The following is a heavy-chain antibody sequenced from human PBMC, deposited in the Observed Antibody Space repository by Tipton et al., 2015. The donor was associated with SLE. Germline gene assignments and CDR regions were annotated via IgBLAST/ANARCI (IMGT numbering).Heavy chain of an antibody. V-gene: IGHV4-59*01. J-gene: IGHJ3*02. CDR3: ARAVYSSGWGNAFDI. CDR1: GGSISSYY. CDR2: IYYSGST. Sequence: TLSLTCTVSGGSISSYYWSWIRQPPGKGLEWTGYIYYSGSTNYNPSLKSRVTISVDTSKNQFSLKLSSVTAADTAVYYCARAVYSSGWGNAFDIWGQGTMVTVSS. D-gene: IGHD6-19*01.